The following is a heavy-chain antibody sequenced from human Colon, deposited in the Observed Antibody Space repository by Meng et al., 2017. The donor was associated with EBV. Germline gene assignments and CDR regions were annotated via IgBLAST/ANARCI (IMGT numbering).Heavy chain of an antibody. Sequence: ESGHGLLKPPEPLSLTSTVPVGSISISSYYWGWIRQPPGKGLEWIGSIYYNGSTYYNPSLKSRVTISVDTSKNQFSLKLNSVTAADTAVYYCARRRYYYGSGSYHSYYFDYWGQGALVTVSS. V-gene: IGHV4-39*01. D-gene: IGHD3-10*01. CDR1: VGSISISSYY. CDR2: IYYNGST. CDR3: ARRRYYYGSGSYHSYYFDY. J-gene: IGHJ4*02.